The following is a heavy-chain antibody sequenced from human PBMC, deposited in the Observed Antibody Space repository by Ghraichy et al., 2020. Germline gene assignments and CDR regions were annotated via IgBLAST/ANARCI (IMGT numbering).Heavy chain of an antibody. J-gene: IGHJ4*02. D-gene: IGHD4-17*01. Sequence: ASVKVSCKTSGYIFLNYNISWVRQAPGQGLEWVGWISTSNGRTNYTQRLQDRVTVTVHTSTTTVYLELRSLKSEDTAHYYRERWTVSRQAMLYWGQGTLLSVTS. V-gene: IGHV1-18*01. CDR2: ISTSNGRT. CDR1: GYIFLNYN. CDR3: ERWTVSRQAMLY.